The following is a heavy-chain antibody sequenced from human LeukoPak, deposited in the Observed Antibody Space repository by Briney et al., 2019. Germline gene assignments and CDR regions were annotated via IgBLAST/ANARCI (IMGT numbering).Heavy chain of an antibody. Sequence: GGSLRLSCAASGFTFSSYGIHWVRQAPGKGLEWVSVIYSGGSTYYADSVKGRFTISRDNSKNTVYLQMNNLRAEDTAVYYCARAYYYGSGSLRYWGQGTLVTVSS. D-gene: IGHD3-10*01. CDR1: GFTFSSYG. CDR2: IYSGGST. J-gene: IGHJ4*02. V-gene: IGHV3-53*01. CDR3: ARAYYYGSGSLRY.